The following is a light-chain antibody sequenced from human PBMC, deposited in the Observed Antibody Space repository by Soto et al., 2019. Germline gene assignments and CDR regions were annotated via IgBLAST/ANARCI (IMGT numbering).Light chain of an antibody. J-gene: IGKJ5*01. CDR2: GAS. Sequence: ESILTQSPGTLSLYPGERCTLSCRASQSVNSRYLAWYQKKPGQVPRLLIYGASSRATGIPDRISGSGSGADFTLTISRLEPEDFAVYFCHHYGRTPTFGQGTRLEIK. CDR1: QSVNSRY. V-gene: IGKV3-20*01. CDR3: HHYGRTPT.